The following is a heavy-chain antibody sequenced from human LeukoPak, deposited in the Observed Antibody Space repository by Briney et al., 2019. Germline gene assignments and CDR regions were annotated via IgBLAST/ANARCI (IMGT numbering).Heavy chain of an antibody. CDR1: GFTVSSNY. CDR2: IYSGGST. J-gene: IGHJ4*02. Sequence: GGSLRLSCAASGFTVSSNYMSWVRQAPGKGLEWVSVIYSGGSTYNADSVKGRFTISRDNSKNTLYLQMNSLRAEDTAVYYCARESSTSCYLDYWGQGTLVTVSS. CDR3: ARESSTSCYLDY. V-gene: IGHV3-53*01. D-gene: IGHD2-2*01.